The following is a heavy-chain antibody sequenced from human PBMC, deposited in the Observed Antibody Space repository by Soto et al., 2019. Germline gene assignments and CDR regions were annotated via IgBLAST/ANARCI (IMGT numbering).Heavy chain of an antibody. CDR1: GYTFTGYY. Sequence: ASVKVSCKASGYTFTGYYMHWVRQAPGQGXEWMGWINPNSGGTNYAQKCQGWVTMTRDTSISTAYMELSRLRSDDTAVYYCASDLPVPAATRYYYGMDVWGQGTTVTVSS. CDR2: INPNSGGT. J-gene: IGHJ6*02. CDR3: ASDLPVPAATRYYYGMDV. D-gene: IGHD2-2*01. V-gene: IGHV1-2*04.